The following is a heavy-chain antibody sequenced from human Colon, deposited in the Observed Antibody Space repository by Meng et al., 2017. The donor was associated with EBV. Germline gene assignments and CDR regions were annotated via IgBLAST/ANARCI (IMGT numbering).Heavy chain of an antibody. CDR1: GGSISSSCYY. V-gene: IGHV4-39*07. Sequence: DSGPVLVQASETLSLTWTVSGGSISSSCYYWGWIRQPPGKGLEWIGNIYYRGSTYYNPSLKSRVTILVDTSKNQFSLKLSSVPEADPAVYYCARDDYDILTGYYNSRAFDIWGQGTMVTVSS. CDR3: ARDDYDILTGYYNSRAFDI. D-gene: IGHD3-9*01. CDR2: IYYRGST. J-gene: IGHJ3*02.